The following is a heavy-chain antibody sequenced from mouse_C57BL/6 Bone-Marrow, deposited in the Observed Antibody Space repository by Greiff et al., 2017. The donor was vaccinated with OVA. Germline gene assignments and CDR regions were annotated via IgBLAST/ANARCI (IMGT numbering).Heavy chain of an antibody. J-gene: IGHJ2*01. CDR3: AGESNWDASAYFDY. D-gene: IGHD4-1*01. V-gene: IGHV1-81*01. CDR2: IYPRSGNT. Sequence: QVQLKESGAELARPGASVKLSCKASGYTFTSYGISWVKQRTGQGLEWIGEIYPRSGNTYYNEKFKGKATLTADKSSSTAYMELRSLTSEDSAVYFCAGESNWDASAYFDYWGRGTALTVSS. CDR1: GYTFTSYG.